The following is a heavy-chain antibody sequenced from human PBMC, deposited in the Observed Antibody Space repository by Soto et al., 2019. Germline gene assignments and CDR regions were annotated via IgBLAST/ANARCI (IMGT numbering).Heavy chain of an antibody. Sequence: QVQLVQSGAEVKKPGASVKVSCKPSGYTFANYGISWVRQAPGQGLEWMGWISSYNGVTNYAQKLQGRVTLTTELSTSTDYMEVRNLRSDDTAVYLCARDHGGYGTFDYCAHGTLVTVSS. CDR1: GYTFANYG. V-gene: IGHV1-18*01. J-gene: IGHJ4*03. CDR3: ARDHGGYGTFDY. CDR2: ISSYNGVT. D-gene: IGHD5-12*01.